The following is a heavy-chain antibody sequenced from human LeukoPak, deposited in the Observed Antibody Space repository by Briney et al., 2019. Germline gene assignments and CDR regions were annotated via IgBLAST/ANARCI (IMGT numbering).Heavy chain of an antibody. D-gene: IGHD6-19*01. CDR2: IYHSGST. CDR3: ARDPGYSSGWNYFDY. Sequence: SETLSLTCTVSGYSISSGFYWGWIRQPPGKGLECIGSIYHSGSTYYNPSLKSRVTISVDTSKNQFSLNLSSVTAADTAMYYCARDPGYSSGWNYFDYWGQGTLVTVSS. J-gene: IGHJ4*02. V-gene: IGHV4-38-2*02. CDR1: GYSISSGFY.